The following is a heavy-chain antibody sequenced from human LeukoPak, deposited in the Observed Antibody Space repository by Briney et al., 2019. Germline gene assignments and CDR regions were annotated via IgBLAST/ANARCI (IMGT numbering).Heavy chain of an antibody. CDR3: AKAEYYYDSKPVH. V-gene: IGHV3-43*02. J-gene: IGHJ4*02. CDR1: GFTFDDYA. D-gene: IGHD3-22*01. CDR2: ISGDVGST. Sequence: GGSLRLSCAASGFTFDDYAMHWVRQAPGKGLEWVSLISGDVGSTYYTDSVKCRFTISRDNSKNSLYLQMSSLRTEDTALYYCAKAEYYYDSKPVHWGQGTLVTVSS.